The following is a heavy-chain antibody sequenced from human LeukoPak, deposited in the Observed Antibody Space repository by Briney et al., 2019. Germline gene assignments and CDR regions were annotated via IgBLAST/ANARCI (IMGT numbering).Heavy chain of an antibody. CDR3: ARQKKQTTAIDY. Sequence: SVKVSCKASGGTFSSYAISWVRQAPGQGLEWMGGIIPIFGTANYAQKFQGRVTITADESTSTAYMELSSLRSEDTAVYYCARQKKQTTAIDYWGQGTLVTVSS. V-gene: IGHV1-69*13. CDR2: IIPIFGTA. CDR1: GGTFSSYA. J-gene: IGHJ4*02. D-gene: IGHD6-25*01.